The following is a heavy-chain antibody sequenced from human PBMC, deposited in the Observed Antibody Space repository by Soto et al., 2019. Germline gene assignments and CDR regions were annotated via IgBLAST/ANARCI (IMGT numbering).Heavy chain of an antibody. CDR1: GGSISSGGYY. V-gene: IGHV4-31*03. J-gene: IGHJ6*03. CDR2: IYYSGST. D-gene: IGHD6-13*01. Sequence: QVQLQESGPGLVKPSQTLSLTCTVSGGSISSGGYYWSWIRQHPGKGLEWIGYIYYSGSTYYNPSLKSRVTISVDTSKNQFPLKLGSVTAADTAVYYCAREATIAAAGTGGLGLGYYYMDVWGKGTTVTVSS. CDR3: AREATIAAAGTGGLGLGYYYMDV.